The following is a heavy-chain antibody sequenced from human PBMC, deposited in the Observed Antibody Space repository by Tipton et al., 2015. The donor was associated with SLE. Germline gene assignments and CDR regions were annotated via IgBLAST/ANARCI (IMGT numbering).Heavy chain of an antibody. Sequence: TLSLTCTVCGYSISSAYYWSWIRQPPGKGLEWIGEINHSGSTNYNPSLKSRVTISVDTSKNQFSLKLSSVTAADTAVYYCARVAGWIEDAFDIWGQGTMVTVSS. V-gene: IGHV4-34*01. CDR1: GYSISSAYY. D-gene: IGHD2-2*03. J-gene: IGHJ3*02. CDR2: INHSGST. CDR3: ARVAGWIEDAFDI.